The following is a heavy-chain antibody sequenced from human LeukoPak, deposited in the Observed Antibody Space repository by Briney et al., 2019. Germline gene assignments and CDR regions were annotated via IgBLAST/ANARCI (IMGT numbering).Heavy chain of an antibody. V-gene: IGHV4-39*07. CDR1: GGSISSSSYY. Sequence: SETLSLTCIVSGGSISSSSYYWGWIRQPPGKGLEWIGSIYYSGGTYYNPSLKSRATISVDTSENQFSLRLTSVTAADTAMYYCVTNSIGYCSGGNCYQVSDSWGQGSLVTVSS. D-gene: IGHD2-15*01. CDR3: VTNSIGYCSGGNCYQVSDS. CDR2: IYYSGGT. J-gene: IGHJ4*02.